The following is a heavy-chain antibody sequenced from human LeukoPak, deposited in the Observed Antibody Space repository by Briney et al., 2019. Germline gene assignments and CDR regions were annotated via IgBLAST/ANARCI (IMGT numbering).Heavy chain of an antibody. CDR3: ARAANTYCSSTSCYSPYYYYMDV. Sequence: GGSLRLSCAASGFTFSSYAMSWVRQAPGKGLEWVSAISGSGGSTYYADSVKGRFTISRDNAKNSLYLQMNSLRAEDTAVYYCARAANTYCSSTSCYSPYYYYMDVWGKGTTVTISS. V-gene: IGHV3-23*01. D-gene: IGHD2-2*01. J-gene: IGHJ6*03. CDR2: ISGSGGST. CDR1: GFTFSSYA.